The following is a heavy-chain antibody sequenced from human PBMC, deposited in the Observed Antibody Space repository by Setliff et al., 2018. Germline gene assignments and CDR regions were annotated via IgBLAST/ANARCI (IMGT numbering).Heavy chain of an antibody. CDR2: VDPSDSYA. D-gene: IGHD2-2*01. CDR3: ARPMESSRWHPFDS. Sequence: RGESLKISCRGSEYSFIDYWISWVRQKPGGGLEWMGKVDPSDSYATYGPSFQGHVIISVDTSINTVYLQWSRLEASDSGIYYCARPMESSRWHPFDSWGQGTLVTVSS. J-gene: IGHJ5*01. V-gene: IGHV5-10-1*01. CDR1: EYSFIDYW.